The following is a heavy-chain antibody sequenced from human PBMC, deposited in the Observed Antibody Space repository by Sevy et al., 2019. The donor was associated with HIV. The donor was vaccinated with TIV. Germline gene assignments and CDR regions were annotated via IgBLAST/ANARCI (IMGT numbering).Heavy chain of an antibody. CDR3: AGDQPHRVQLWLG. D-gene: IGHD5-18*01. J-gene: IGHJ4*02. CDR2: ISSSSSYI. CDR1: GFTFSSYS. V-gene: IGHV3-21*01. Sequence: GGSLRLSCAASGFTFSSYSMNWVRQAPGKGLEWVSSISSSSSYIYYADSVKGRFTISRDNAKNSLYLQMNSLRAEDTAVYYCAGDQPHRVQLWLGWGQGTLVTVSS.